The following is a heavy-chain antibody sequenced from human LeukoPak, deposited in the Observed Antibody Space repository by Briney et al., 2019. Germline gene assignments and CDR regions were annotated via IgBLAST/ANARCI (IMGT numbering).Heavy chain of an antibody. J-gene: IGHJ4*02. D-gene: IGHD6-13*01. Sequence: GGSLRLSCGAFGFTFSSFEMNWVRLAPGKGLEWVSYISPSGTARYYADSVRGRFIISRDNAMKSLYLQMNSLRAEDTAVYYCTRDGHRSTWYANFDYWGQGILVTVSS. CDR3: TRDGHRSTWYANFDY. CDR1: GFTFSSFE. CDR2: ISPSGTAR. V-gene: IGHV3-48*03.